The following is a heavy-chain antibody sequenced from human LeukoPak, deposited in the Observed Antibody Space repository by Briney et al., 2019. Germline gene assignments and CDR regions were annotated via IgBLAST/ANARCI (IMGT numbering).Heavy chain of an antibody. CDR3: ARHNSSGWYKTNWFDP. CDR1: GYSFTSYW. J-gene: IGHJ5*02. CDR2: IYPGDSDT. Sequence: PGESLKISCKGSGYSFTSYWIGWVRQMPGKGPEWMGIIYPGDSDTRYSPSFQGQVTISADKSISTAYLQWSSLKASDTAMYYCARHNSSGWYKTNWFDPWGQGTLVTVSS. D-gene: IGHD6-19*01. V-gene: IGHV5-51*01.